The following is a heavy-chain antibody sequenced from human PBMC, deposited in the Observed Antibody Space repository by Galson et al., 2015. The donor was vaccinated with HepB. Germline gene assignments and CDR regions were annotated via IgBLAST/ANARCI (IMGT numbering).Heavy chain of an antibody. V-gene: IGHV1-3*01. J-gene: IGHJ5*02. CDR2: INAGNGNT. Sequence: SVKVSCKASGYTFTSYAMHWVRQAPGQRLEWMGWINAGNGNTKYSQKFQGRVTITRDTSASTAYMELSSLRSEVTAVYYFARGQAGWFMNWFVPWGQGTLVTVSS. D-gene: IGHD6-19*01. CDR3: ARGQAGWFMNWFVP. CDR1: GYTFTSYA.